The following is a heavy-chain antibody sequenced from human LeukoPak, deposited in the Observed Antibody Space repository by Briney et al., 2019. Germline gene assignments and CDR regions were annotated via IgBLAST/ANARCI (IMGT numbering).Heavy chain of an antibody. Sequence: GGSLRLSCAASGFTFSSYDMHWVRQATGKGLEWASAIGTAGDTYYPGSVKGRFTISRENAKNSLYLQMNSLRAGDTAVYYCARAHSYSYGLDAFDIWGQGTMVTVSS. CDR1: GFTFSSYD. V-gene: IGHV3-13*01. CDR3: ARAHSYSYGLDAFDI. J-gene: IGHJ3*02. D-gene: IGHD5-18*01. CDR2: IGTAGDT.